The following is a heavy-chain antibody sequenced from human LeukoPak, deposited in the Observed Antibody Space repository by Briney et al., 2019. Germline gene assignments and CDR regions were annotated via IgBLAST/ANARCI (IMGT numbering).Heavy chain of an antibody. CDR1: GFTFSSYA. D-gene: IGHD5-18*01. J-gene: IGHJ4*02. V-gene: IGHV3-64D*09. Sequence: GGSLRLSCSASGFTFSSYAMHWVRQAPGKGLEYVSALSSNGGSTYYADSVKGRFTISRDNSKNTLYLQMSSLRAEDTAVYYCVKDPGYGTKYYFDYWGQGTLVTVSS. CDR3: VKDPGYGTKYYFDY. CDR2: LSSNGGST.